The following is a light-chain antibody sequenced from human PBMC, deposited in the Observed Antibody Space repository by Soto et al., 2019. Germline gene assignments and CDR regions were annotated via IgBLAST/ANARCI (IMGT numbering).Light chain of an antibody. Sequence: AIRLAQSPSSLSAFKGDRVTITCRASQNINYYLAWYQQKPGEAPNLLIYGASTLQSGVPSRFSGSGSGTDFTLIISRLESEDFATYYCHQYSRYPRTFGQGTKVEI. V-gene: IGKV1-8*01. CDR1: QNINYY. CDR2: GAS. J-gene: IGKJ1*01. CDR3: HQYSRYPRT.